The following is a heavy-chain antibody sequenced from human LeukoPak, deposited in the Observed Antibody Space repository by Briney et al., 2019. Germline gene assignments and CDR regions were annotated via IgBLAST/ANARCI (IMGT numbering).Heavy chain of an antibody. V-gene: IGHV4-39*01. CDR3: ARYTDDVNYYGSGSYADY. D-gene: IGHD3-10*01. CDR2: IYYSGST. J-gene: IGHJ4*02. CDR1: GGSISSSSYY. Sequence: SETLSLTCTVSGGSISSSSYYWGWIRQPPGKGLEWIGSIYYSGSTYYNPSLKSRVTISVDTSKNQFSLKLSSVTAADTAVYYCARYTDDVNYYGSGSYADYWGQGTLVTVSS.